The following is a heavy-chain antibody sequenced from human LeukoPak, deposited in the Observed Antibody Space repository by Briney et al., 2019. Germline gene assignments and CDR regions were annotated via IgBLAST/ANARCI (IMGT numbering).Heavy chain of an antibody. J-gene: IGHJ4*02. V-gene: IGHV3-7*01. CDR1: GFTFSSYW. D-gene: IGHD3-10*01. CDR2: IKQDGSEK. CDR3: IRSISGSYGQFDY. Sequence: GGSLRLSCAASGFTFSSYWMSWVRQAPGKGLEWVANIKQDGSEKYYVDPVKGRFTLSRDNAKNTLYLQMNSLRAEDTAVYYCIRSISGSYGQFDYWGQGTLVTVSS.